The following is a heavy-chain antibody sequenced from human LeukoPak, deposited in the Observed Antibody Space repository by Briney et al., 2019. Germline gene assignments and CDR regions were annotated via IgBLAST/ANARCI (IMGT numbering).Heavy chain of an antibody. Sequence: ASVKVSCKASGYTFTGYYMHWVRQAPGQGLEWMGWISPNSGGTNYAQKFQGRVTMTRDTSISTAYMELSRLRSDDTAVYYCARDPHSSSWYPNWFDPWGQGTLVTVSS. CDR1: GYTFTGYY. CDR2: ISPNSGGT. V-gene: IGHV1-2*02. J-gene: IGHJ5*02. D-gene: IGHD6-13*01. CDR3: ARDPHSSSWYPNWFDP.